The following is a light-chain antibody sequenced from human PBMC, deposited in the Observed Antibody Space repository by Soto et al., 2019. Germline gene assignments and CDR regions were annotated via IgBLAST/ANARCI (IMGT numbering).Light chain of an antibody. Sequence: DIQMTQSPSSLSASVGDRVTITCRAGQIIRNHLNWYQQKPGKAPELLIYGSSSLQSGVPSRFSGSGSGTDFTLTISSLQPEDFATFYCQRSYSTPVTFGPGTKVHIK. J-gene: IGKJ3*01. V-gene: IGKV1-39*01. CDR3: QRSYSTPVT. CDR1: QIIRNH. CDR2: GSS.